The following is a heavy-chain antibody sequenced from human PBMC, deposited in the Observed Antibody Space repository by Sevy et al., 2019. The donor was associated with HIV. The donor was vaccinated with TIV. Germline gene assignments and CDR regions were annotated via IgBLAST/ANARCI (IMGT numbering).Heavy chain of an antibody. V-gene: IGHV3-30*04. D-gene: IGHD3-22*01. J-gene: IGHJ4*02. CDR1: GFGFSNYD. Sequence: GGSLRLSCPASGFGFSNYDMHWVRQAPGKGLEWVAAISYEGSNKYYADSVRGRFTISRDNSKNTLYLQMNSLRADDTAIYYCARCNRGRDDYDIILVLSKGLDSWGQGTLVTVSS. CDR3: ARCNRGRDDYDIILVLSKGLDS. CDR2: ISYEGSNK.